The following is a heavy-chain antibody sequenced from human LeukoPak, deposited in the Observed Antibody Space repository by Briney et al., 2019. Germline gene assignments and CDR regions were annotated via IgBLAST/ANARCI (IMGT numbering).Heavy chain of an antibody. Sequence: GGSLRLSRAASGFTFSSYAMHWVRQAPGKGLEWVAVISYDGSNKYYADSVKGRFTISRDNSKNTLYLQMNSLRAEDTAVYYCAGTLTYYDFWSGYHTLDYWGQGTLVTVSS. D-gene: IGHD3-3*01. CDR1: GFTFSSYA. CDR2: ISYDGSNK. V-gene: IGHV3-30*04. CDR3: AGTLTYYDFWSGYHTLDY. J-gene: IGHJ4*02.